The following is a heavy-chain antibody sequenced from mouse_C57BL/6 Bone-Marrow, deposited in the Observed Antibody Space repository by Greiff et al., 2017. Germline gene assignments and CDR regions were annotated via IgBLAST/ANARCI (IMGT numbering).Heavy chain of an antibody. J-gene: IGHJ3*01. CDR2: INPSSGYT. V-gene: IGHV1-4*01. CDR1: GYTFTSYT. Sequence: QVHVKQSGAELARPGASVKMSCKASGYTFTSYTMHWVKQRPGQGLEWIGYINPSSGYTKYKQKFKEKATLTADKSSSTAYMQLSSLTSEDSAVYYCARGDYDVAWFAYWGQGTLVTVSA. D-gene: IGHD2-4*01. CDR3: ARGDYDVAWFAY.